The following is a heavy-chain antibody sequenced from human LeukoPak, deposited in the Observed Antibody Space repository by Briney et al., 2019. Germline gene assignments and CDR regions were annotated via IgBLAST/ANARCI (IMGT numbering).Heavy chain of an antibody. CDR3: ASLGY. CDR2: IYSGDST. V-gene: IGHV3-66*02. Sequence: GGSLRLSCVVSGLIVTRDYMSWVRQAPGKGLEWVSAIYSGDSTYHADSVKGRFTISRDNSKNTLYLQMNSLRAADTAVYYCASLGYWGQGTLVTVSS. CDR1: GLIVTRDY. J-gene: IGHJ4*02.